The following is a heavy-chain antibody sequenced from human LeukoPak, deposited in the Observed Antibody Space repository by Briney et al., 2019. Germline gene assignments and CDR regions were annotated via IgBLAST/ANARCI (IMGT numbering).Heavy chain of an antibody. CDR1: GYTFTGYY. V-gene: IGHV1-2*02. Sequence: ASLKVFCKASGYTFTGYYMHWVRQAPGQGLEWMGWINPNSGGTNYAQKFQGRVTMTRDTSISTAYMELSRLRSDDTAVYYCARPQYGGYYYYGMDVWGQGTTVTVSS. D-gene: IGHD2/OR15-2a*01. J-gene: IGHJ6*02. CDR3: ARPQYGGYYYYGMDV. CDR2: INPNSGGT.